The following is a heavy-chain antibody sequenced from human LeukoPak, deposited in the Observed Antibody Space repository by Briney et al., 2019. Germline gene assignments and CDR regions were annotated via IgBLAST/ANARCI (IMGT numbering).Heavy chain of an antibody. J-gene: IGHJ3*02. CDR3: ASHKYPVQAFDI. V-gene: IGHV4-34*01. CDR1: GASFSDYY. CDR2: INHGGDT. D-gene: IGHD2/OR15-2a*01. Sequence: PSETLSLTCAVSGASFSDYYWSWIRQSPGKGLEWIGEINHGGDTNYNSSLQSRVSLSVDTSRNQFFLILSSMTAADTAIYFCASHKYPVQAFDIWGQGTMVTVSS.